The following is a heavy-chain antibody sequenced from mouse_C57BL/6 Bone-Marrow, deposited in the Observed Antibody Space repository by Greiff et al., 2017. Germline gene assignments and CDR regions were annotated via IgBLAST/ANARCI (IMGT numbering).Heavy chain of an antibody. J-gene: IGHJ2*01. D-gene: IGHD4-1*01. CDR2: IYPENGDT. CDR3: TTSWDGVDY. CDR1: GFNIKDDY. Sequence: VQLQQSGAELVRPGASVKLSCTASGFNIKDDYMHWVKQRPEQGLEWIGWIYPENGDTEYASKFQGKATITADTSSNTAYLELSSLTSEDTAVYYCTTSWDGVDYWGQGTTLPVSS. V-gene: IGHV14-4*01.